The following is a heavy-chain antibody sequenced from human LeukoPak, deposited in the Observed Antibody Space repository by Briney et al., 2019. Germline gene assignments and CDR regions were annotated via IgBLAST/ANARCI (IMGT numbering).Heavy chain of an antibody. CDR3: AKDRIIVIPGPYSWLDS. Sequence: PGGSLRLSCAASGFTFSSFGMNWVRQAPGKGLEWVSYISSSSSTIYYADSVKGRFTISRDNAKNSLYLQMNSLRAEDTALYFCAKDRIIVIPGPYSWLDSWGQGALVTVSS. CDR2: ISSSSSTI. V-gene: IGHV3-48*01. J-gene: IGHJ5*01. D-gene: IGHD1-26*01. CDR1: GFTFSSFG.